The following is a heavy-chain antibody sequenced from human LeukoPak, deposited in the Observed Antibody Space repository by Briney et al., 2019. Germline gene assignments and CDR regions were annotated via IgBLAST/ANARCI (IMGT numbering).Heavy chain of an antibody. CDR2: INSDGSNI. CDR3: VRSSGWPGY. V-gene: IGHV3-74*01. J-gene: IGHJ4*02. Sequence: GGSLRLSCAASGFTLSSYWMHWVRQAPGEGLVWVSRINSDGSNINYADSAKGRFTISRDNAKNTLYLQMNSLRVEDTAVYYCVRSSGWPGYWGQGTMVTVSS. D-gene: IGHD6-19*01. CDR1: GFTLSSYW.